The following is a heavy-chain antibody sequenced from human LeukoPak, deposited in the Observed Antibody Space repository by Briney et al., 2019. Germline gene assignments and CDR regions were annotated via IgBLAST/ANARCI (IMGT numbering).Heavy chain of an antibody. Sequence: VQPGGSLRLSCAASGFTFSTYGMNWVRQAPGKGLEWISSISSSSSFIYYADSVKGRFTISRDNAKNSLYLQMNSLRAEDTALYYCARDQGIAARPMDYWGQGTLVTVSS. CDR2: ISSSSSFI. J-gene: IGHJ4*02. CDR1: GFTFSTYG. V-gene: IGHV3-21*01. D-gene: IGHD6-6*01. CDR3: ARDQGIAARPMDY.